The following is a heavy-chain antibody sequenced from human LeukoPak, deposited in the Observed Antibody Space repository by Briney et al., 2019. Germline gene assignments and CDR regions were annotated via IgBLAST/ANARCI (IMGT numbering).Heavy chain of an antibody. D-gene: IGHD2-21*02. CDR3: ARVAQDTSYCGGDCHLDY. V-gene: IGHV3-74*01. Sequence: GGSLRLSCAASGFTFSSYWMHWVRQAPGKGLVWVSRINSDGSSTSYADSVKGRFTISRDNAKNTLYLQMNSLRAEDTAVYYCARVAQDTSYCGGDCHLDYWGQGTLVTVSS. CDR1: GFTFSSYW. J-gene: IGHJ4*02. CDR2: INSDGSST.